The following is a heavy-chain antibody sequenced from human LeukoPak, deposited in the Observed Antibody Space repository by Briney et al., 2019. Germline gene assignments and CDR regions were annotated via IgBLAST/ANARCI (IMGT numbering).Heavy chain of an antibody. Sequence: GGSMRLSCAASGLTFSSYGMHWVRQAPGKGREWVAFIRNDGSNKYYADSVKGRFTISRDNSKNTLYLKMNSLRAEDTAVYYCAKDYSGWLNDAFDIWGQGTMVTVSS. V-gene: IGHV3-30*02. D-gene: IGHD5-12*01. CDR2: IRNDGSNK. CDR1: GLTFSSYG. CDR3: AKDYSGWLNDAFDI. J-gene: IGHJ3*02.